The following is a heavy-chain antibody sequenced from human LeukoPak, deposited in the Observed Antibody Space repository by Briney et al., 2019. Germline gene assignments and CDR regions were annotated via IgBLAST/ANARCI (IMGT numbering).Heavy chain of an antibody. CDR3: AKEAAAGFDY. V-gene: IGHV3-48*01. CDR1: GFTFSSYS. J-gene: IGHJ4*02. CDR2: ISSSSSTI. Sequence: GGSLRLSCAASGFTFSSYSMNWVRQAPGKGLEWVSCISSSSSTIYYADSVKGRFTISRDNSKNTLYLQMNSLRAEDTAVYYCAKEAAAGFDYWGQGTLVTVSS. D-gene: IGHD6-13*01.